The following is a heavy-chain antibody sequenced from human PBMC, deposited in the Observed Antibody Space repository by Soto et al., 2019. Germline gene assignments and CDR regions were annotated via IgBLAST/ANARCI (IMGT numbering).Heavy chain of an antibody. Sequence: ASVKVSCKASGYTFTSYGISWVRQAPGQGLELMGWINPYNGDTNYAQKVQGRVTVTIDTSTTTAYMELRSLTSDDTAVYYCARDKDRVFDMSVPQFDYWGRGTLVTVSS. V-gene: IGHV1-18*04. CDR1: GYTFTSYG. CDR3: ARDKDRVFDMSVPQFDY. CDR2: INPYNGDT. J-gene: IGHJ4*02. D-gene: IGHD2-8*01.